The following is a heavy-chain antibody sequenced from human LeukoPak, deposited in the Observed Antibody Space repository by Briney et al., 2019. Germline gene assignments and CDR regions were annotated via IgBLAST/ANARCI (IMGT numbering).Heavy chain of an antibody. Sequence: SQTLSLTCAVSGVSVTAGGYSWSWFRQSPGKGLEWIGFIYYSGTTYYNPSLKSRVTISLDKSKNQSSLNLNSVTAADTVVYYCASAYCSGDSCIDKNWFDPWGQGTLVTVSS. CDR3: ASAYCSGDSCIDKNWFDP. CDR2: IYYSGTT. CDR1: GVSVTAGGYS. V-gene: IGHV4-30-2*06. J-gene: IGHJ5*02. D-gene: IGHD2-15*01.